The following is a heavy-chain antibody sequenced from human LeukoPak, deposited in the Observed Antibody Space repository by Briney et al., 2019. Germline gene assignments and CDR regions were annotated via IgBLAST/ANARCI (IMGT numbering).Heavy chain of an antibody. CDR1: GGSISSYY. CDR3: ARLGGYNDIDY. V-gene: IGHV4-59*08. CDR2: IYYSGST. J-gene: IGHJ4*02. D-gene: IGHD5-18*01. Sequence: SETLSLTCTVSGGSISSYYWSWIRQPPGKGLEWIGYIYYSGSTNYNPSLKSRVTISVDTSKNQFSLKLSSVTAADTAVYYCARLGGYNDIDYWGQGTLVTVSS.